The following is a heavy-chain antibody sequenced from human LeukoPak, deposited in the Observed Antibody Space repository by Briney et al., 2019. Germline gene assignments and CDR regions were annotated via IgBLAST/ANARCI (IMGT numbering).Heavy chain of an antibody. CDR2: MNPNSGNT. V-gene: IGHV1-8*01. D-gene: IGHD2-2*01. J-gene: IGHJ4*02. CDR3: ARGGKRRCSSTSCYRLVDY. CDR1: GYTFTSYD. Sequence: ASVKVSCKVSGYTFTSYDINWVRQATGQGLEWMGWMNPNSGNTGYAQKFQGRVTMTRNTSISTAYMELSSLRSEDTAVYYCARGGKRRCSSTSCYRLVDYWGRGTLVTVSS.